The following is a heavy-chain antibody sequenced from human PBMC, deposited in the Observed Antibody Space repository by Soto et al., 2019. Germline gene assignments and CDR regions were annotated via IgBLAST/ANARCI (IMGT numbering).Heavy chain of an antibody. CDR2: IDSKIDADKT. D-gene: IGHD2-21*02. V-gene: IGHV3-15*04. Sequence: RRLSCTAPGFTFSKAYMNWVRQAPGQGLEWVGQIDSKIDADKTDFAAPVKRRFTLSGDDSKNTVYLQMNGLEIEDTAMYYSVTRIIAVATARFDYWGQGTLVTVTS. CDR1: GFTFSKAY. CDR3: VTRIIAVATARFDY. J-gene: IGHJ4*02.